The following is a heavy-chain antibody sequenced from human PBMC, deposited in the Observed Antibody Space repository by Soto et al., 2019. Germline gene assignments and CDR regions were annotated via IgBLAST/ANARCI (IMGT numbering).Heavy chain of an antibody. V-gene: IGHV3-48*03. CDR2: IHRSGQPI. Sequence: EVQLVESGGGLIQPGGSLRLSCAASGFTFSSSDMYWVRQAPGKGLEWVSYIHRSGQPIFYADSVKGRFTISRDNAKNSLYLQMSSLRAEDSAVFYCARRASRWGQGTMVTVSS. D-gene: IGHD1-26*01. J-gene: IGHJ3*01. CDR3: ARRASR. CDR1: GFTFSSSD.